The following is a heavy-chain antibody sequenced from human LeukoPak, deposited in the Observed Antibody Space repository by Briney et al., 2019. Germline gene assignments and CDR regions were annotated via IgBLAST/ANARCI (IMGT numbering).Heavy chain of an antibody. J-gene: IGHJ4*02. V-gene: IGHV3-48*03. CDR1: GLTFSSYE. D-gene: IGHD3-22*01. CDR3: ARDADYYDSNGYHHYYFDY. CDR2: ISSSGSTI. Sequence: GGSLRLSCAASGLTFSSYEMDWVRQAPGQGLEWVSYISSSGSTIYYADSVKGRFTISRDNAKNSLYLLMNSLRAEDTAVYYCARDADYYDSNGYHHYYFDYWGQGTLVTVSS.